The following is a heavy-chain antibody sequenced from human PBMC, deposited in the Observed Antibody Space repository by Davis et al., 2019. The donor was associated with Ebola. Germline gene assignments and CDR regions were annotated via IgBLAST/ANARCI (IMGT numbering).Heavy chain of an antibody. V-gene: IGHV1-18*04. D-gene: IGHD1-26*01. J-gene: IGHJ4*02. CDR1: GYTFTNYY. Sequence: ASVKVSCKASGYTFTNYYMHWVRQAPGQGLEWMGWVSADNDDRKYAEKFQGRVTMTTESSTSTTYMELRGLTYDDTAVYFCARARGRWDVGGYLLGHWGQGTLVTVSS. CDR2: VSADNDDR. CDR3: ARARGRWDVGGYLLGH.